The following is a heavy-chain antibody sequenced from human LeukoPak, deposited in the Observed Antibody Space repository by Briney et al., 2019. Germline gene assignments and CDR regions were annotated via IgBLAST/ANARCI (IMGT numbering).Heavy chain of an antibody. Sequence: SVKVSCKASGGTFSSYAISWVRQAPGQGLEWMGGIIPIFGTANYAQKFQGRVTITTDESTSTAYTELSSLRSEDTAVYYCARAPHYYDSSGEYYYYYYMDVWGKGTTVTVSS. V-gene: IGHV1-69*05. CDR2: IIPIFGTA. D-gene: IGHD3-22*01. CDR3: ARAPHYYDSSGEYYYYYYMDV. CDR1: GGTFSSYA. J-gene: IGHJ6*03.